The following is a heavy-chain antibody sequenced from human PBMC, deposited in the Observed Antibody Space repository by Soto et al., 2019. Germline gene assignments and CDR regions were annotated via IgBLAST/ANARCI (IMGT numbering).Heavy chain of an antibody. J-gene: IGHJ6*02. V-gene: IGHV3-30-3*01. CDR3: ARVDRTITTYFYYGMDV. D-gene: IGHD1-20*01. CDR2: ISYDGSDR. Sequence: LRLSCAASGFISSYYAMHWVRQAPGKGLEWVAVISYDGSDRYYADSVKGRFTISRDNSKNTLYLQMSSLRTEDTAVYYCARVDRTITTYFYYGMDVWGLGTTVTVSS. CDR1: GFISSYYA.